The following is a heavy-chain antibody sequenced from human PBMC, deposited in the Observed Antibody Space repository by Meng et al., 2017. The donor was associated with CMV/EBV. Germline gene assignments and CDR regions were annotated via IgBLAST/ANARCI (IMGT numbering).Heavy chain of an antibody. D-gene: IGHD3-16*01. CDR2: IQVIGHT. J-gene: IGHJ4*02. CDR3: AGSRPGGGACDY. CDR1: GASIKNDN. Sequence: QVQIRESGPGLGKPSDTLSLTCIVSGASIKNDNLNWVRQPAGQGLEWIGLIQVIGHTVYNPSLKSRVTVSLDASKSQFSLTLNSVTAADTATYYCAGSRPGGGACDYWGQGILVTVSS. V-gene: IGHV4-4*07.